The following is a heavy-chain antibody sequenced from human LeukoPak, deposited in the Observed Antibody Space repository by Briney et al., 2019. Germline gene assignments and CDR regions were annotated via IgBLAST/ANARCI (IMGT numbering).Heavy chain of an antibody. CDR3: ARDRSALYYDSSGAFDY. D-gene: IGHD3-22*01. CDR2: IYYSGTTI. V-gene: IGHV3-48*01. Sequence: GGSLRLSCAVSGVTISIYGMSWVRQAPGKGLEWVSSIYYSGTTISYADSVEGRFTISRDNAENSLYLQMNSLRAEDTAVYYCARDRSALYYDSSGAFDYWGQGTLVTVSS. CDR1: GVTISIYG. J-gene: IGHJ4*02.